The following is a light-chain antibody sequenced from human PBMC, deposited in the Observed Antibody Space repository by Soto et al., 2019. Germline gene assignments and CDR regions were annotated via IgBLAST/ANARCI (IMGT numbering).Light chain of an antibody. CDR3: SSFTSTSTRL. Sequence: QFALTQPASVSVSPGQSITISCTGTSSDIGSYDYVSWYQQHPGKAPNLIIYEVTDRPSGVSNRFSGSKSGNTASLTISGLQAEDEADYYCSSFTSTSTRLFGSGTKVTVL. V-gene: IGLV2-14*01. CDR1: SSDIGSYDY. J-gene: IGLJ1*01. CDR2: EVT.